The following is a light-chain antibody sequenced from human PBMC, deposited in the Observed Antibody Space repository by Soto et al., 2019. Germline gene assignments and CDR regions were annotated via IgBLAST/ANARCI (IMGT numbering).Light chain of an antibody. CDR3: QQYDNWPPVT. Sequence: EIVMTQSPATLSVSPGERATLSCRASQSVSSNLAWYQQKPGQAPRRLIYGASTRATGIPARFSGSGSGAEFTLTISSRQSEDFAVYCCQQYDNWPPVTFGQGTRLEIK. CDR1: QSVSSN. J-gene: IGKJ5*01. V-gene: IGKV3-15*01. CDR2: GAS.